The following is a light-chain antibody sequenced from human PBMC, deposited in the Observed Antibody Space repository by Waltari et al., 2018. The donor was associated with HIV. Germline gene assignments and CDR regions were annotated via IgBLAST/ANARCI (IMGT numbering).Light chain of an antibody. V-gene: IGLV2-14*03. J-gene: IGLJ1*01. Sequence: HSALTQPASVSGSPGQSITISCTGTSRDVGASNYVPWYQQPPAKPPKLIIYDVTNRPPGVPNRVSGAKSGNTASLTSSGLRAEDEADYYCTSYASGSTPCVFGTGTKVTGL. CDR3: TSYASGSTPCV. CDR1: SRDVGASNY. CDR2: DVT.